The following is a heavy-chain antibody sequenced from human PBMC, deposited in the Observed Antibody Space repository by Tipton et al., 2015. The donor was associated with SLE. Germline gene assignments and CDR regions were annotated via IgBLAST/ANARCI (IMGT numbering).Heavy chain of an antibody. V-gene: IGHV5-51*01. J-gene: IGHJ4*02. Sequence: QLVQSGAEGKKPGESLKISCKGSGYSFTSYWIGWGRQMPGKGLEWMGIIYPGDSDTRYSPSFQGQVTISAAKSISTAYLQWSSLKASDTAMYYCARHPPRSSSRSSFDYWGQGTLVTVSS. CDR2: IYPGDSDT. D-gene: IGHD6-13*01. CDR3: ARHPPRSSSRSSFDY. CDR1: GYSFTSYW.